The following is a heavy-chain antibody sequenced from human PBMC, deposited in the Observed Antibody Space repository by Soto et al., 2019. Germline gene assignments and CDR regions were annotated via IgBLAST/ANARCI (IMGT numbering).Heavy chain of an antibody. CDR1: VFTFTSYA. J-gene: IGHJ4*02. Sequence: PGGSLRLACSVSVFTFTSYAMHWVRQAPGKGLEYIASISSEGSTTYYADSVKGRFIISRDNAKNTLHLQMSSLRAEDTAVYYCVKDRYVDYWGQGILVTVSS. CDR3: VKDRYVDY. V-gene: IGHV3-64D*06. CDR2: ISSEGSTT.